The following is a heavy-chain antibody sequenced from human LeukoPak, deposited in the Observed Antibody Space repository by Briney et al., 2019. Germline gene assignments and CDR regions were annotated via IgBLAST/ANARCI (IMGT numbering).Heavy chain of an antibody. Sequence: SETLSLTCAVYGESFSGYYWSWIRQPPGKGLEWIGEINHSGSTNYNPSLKSRVTISVDTSKNQFSLKLSSVTAADTAVYYCARRGRIVGATRDHPNAFDIWAKGQWSPSLQ. J-gene: IGHJ3*02. D-gene: IGHD1-26*01. V-gene: IGHV4-34*01. CDR3: ARRGRIVGATRDHPNAFDI. CDR1: GESFSGYY. CDR2: INHSGST.